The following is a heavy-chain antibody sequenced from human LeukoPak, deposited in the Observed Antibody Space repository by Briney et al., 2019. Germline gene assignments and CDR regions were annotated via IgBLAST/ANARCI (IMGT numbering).Heavy chain of an antibody. J-gene: IGHJ4*02. V-gene: IGHV3-30-3*01. CDR2: ISYDGSNK. CDR1: GFTFSSYA. CDR3: ARDYGYPTIYFDY. Sequence: GRSLRLSCAAPGFTFSSYAMHWVRQAPGKGLEWVAVISYDGSNKYYADSVKGRFTISRDNSKNTLYLQMNSLRAEDTAVYYCARDYGYPTIYFDYSGQGTLGTVSS. D-gene: IGHD5-18*01.